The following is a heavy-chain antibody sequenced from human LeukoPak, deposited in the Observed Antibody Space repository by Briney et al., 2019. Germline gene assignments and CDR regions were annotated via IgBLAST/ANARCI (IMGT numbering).Heavy chain of an antibody. CDR1: GFTFSTYW. D-gene: IGHD3-16*01. CDR2: TNEDGSIT. V-gene: IGHV3-74*01. J-gene: IGHJ5*02. CDR3: GRDLGGRGGA. Sequence: GGSLRLSCAAPGFTFSTYWMHWVRQVPGTGLVWVSRTNEDGSITDYADSVKGRFTISRDNSKDTLYLQMNSLRAEDTAVYYCGRDLGGRGGAWGQGILVTVSP.